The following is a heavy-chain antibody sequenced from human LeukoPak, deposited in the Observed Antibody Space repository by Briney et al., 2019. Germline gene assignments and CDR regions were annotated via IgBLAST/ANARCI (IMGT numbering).Heavy chain of an antibody. CDR2: IIPILGIA. CDR3: ARDPASSGYYLFDY. J-gene: IGHJ4*02. Sequence: ASVKVSCKASGGTFNSYAISWVRQAPGQGLEWMGRIIPILGIANYAQKFQGRVTITADKSTSTAYMELSSLRSGDTAVYYCARDPASSGYYLFDYWGQGTLVTVSS. V-gene: IGHV1-69*04. D-gene: IGHD3-22*01. CDR1: GGTFNSYA.